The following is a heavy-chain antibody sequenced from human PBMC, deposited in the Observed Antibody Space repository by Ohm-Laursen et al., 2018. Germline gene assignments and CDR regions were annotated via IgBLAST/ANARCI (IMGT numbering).Heavy chain of an antibody. D-gene: IGHD3-10*01. J-gene: IGHJ5*02. CDR3: ARDDASGSYGS. Sequence: SLRLSCTASGFTFSSYAMSWVRQAPGKGLEWVSSISGSGGSKYYADSVKGRFTISRDNSKNMVYLLMGSLRAEDTAVYYCARDDASGSYGSWGQGILVTVSS. CDR1: GFTFSSYA. V-gene: IGHV3-23*01. CDR2: ISGSGGSK.